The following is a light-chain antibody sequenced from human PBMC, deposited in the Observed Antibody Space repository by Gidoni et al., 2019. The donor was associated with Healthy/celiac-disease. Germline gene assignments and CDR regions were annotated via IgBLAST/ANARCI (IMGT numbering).Light chain of an antibody. CDR2: DAS. Sequence: EIVLTQTPATLSLSPGERATPSCRASQSVSSYLAWYQQKPRQAPSLLIYDASNSATGSPARFCGSGSWTNFTLTISSLEPEDFAVYYCQQRSNWPLTFGGGTKVEIK. CDR1: QSVSSY. V-gene: IGKV3-11*01. J-gene: IGKJ4*01. CDR3: QQRSNWPLT.